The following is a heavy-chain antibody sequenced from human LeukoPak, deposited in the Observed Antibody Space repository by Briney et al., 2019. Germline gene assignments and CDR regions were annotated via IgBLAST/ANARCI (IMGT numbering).Heavy chain of an antibody. V-gene: IGHV1-69*01. CDR2: IIPIFGTA. J-gene: IGHJ4*02. CDR3: ARSPPSYTIFGVVSDY. CDR1: GGTFSSYA. D-gene: IGHD3-3*01. Sequence: ASVKVSCKASGGTFSSYAISWVRQAPGQGLEWMGGIIPIFGTANYAQKFQGRVTITADESTSTAYMELSSLRSEDTAVYYCARSPPSYTIFGVVSDYWGQGTLVTVSS.